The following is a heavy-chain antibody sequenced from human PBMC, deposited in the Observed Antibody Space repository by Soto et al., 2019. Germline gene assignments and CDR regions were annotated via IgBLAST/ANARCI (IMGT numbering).Heavy chain of an antibody. CDR3: ARSTYYYESSGPSDY. CDR2: ISTYNGNT. V-gene: IGHV1-18*04. D-gene: IGHD3-22*01. CDR1: GYTFATYG. J-gene: IGHJ4*02. Sequence: ASVKVSCKASGYTFATYGINWVRQAPGQGLEWVGWISTYNGNTDYAQKVQDRVTMTTDTSTSTAYMELRSLRSDDTAVYYCARSTYYYESSGPSDYWGQGTLVTVSS.